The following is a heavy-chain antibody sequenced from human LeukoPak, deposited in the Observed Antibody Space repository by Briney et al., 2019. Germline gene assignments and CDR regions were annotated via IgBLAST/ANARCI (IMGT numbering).Heavy chain of an antibody. CDR1: GYSISSGYY. CDR3: ARDTSEEYQLLYNWFDP. J-gene: IGHJ5*02. CDR2: IYHSGST. D-gene: IGHD2-2*02. Sequence: PSETLSLTCTVSGYSISSGYYWGWIRQPPVKGLEWIGSIYHSGSTYYNPSLKSRVTISVDTSKNQFSLKLSSVTAADTAVYYCARDTSEEYQLLYNWFDPWGQGTLVTLSS. V-gene: IGHV4-38-2*02.